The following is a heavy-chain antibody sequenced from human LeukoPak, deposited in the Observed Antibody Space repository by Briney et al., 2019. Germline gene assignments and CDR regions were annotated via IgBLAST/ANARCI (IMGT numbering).Heavy chain of an antibody. J-gene: IGHJ4*02. CDR1: GFTFSSYA. CDR3: AKDLAYGDYLPDY. D-gene: IGHD4-17*01. Sequence: PGGSLRLSCAASGFTFSSYAMSWVRQAPGKGLEWVSAISGSGGSTYYADSVRGRFTISRDNSKNTLYLQMNSLRAEDTAVYYCAKDLAYGDYLPDYWGQGTLVTVSS. CDR2: ISGSGGST. V-gene: IGHV3-23*01.